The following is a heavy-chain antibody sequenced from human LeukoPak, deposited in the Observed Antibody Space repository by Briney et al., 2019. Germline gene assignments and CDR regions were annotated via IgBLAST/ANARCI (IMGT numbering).Heavy chain of an antibody. V-gene: IGHV1-18*01. CDR3: AREEVRRAVAGYFDN. J-gene: IGHJ4*02. D-gene: IGHD6-19*01. CDR1: GYTFTSYG. Sequence: GASVKVSCKASGYTFTSYGISWVRQAPGEGLEWMGWISGYTDNTNYAQKLQGRVTMTTDTSTSTVYMELRRRRSDDTAVYYCAREEVRRAVAGYFDNWGQGTLVTVSS. CDR2: ISGYTDNT.